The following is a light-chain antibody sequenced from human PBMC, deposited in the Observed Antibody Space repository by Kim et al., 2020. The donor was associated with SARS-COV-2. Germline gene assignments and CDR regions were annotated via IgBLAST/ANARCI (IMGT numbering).Light chain of an antibody. Sequence: EIVLTQSPGTLSLSPGEGATLSCRASQNIISIYLAWYQQRPGQAPRLLIHGASNRATGIPDRFSGSGSGTDFTLTISRLEPEDSAVYYCQQYGSLPPYTFGQGTKLEI. CDR1: QNIISIY. J-gene: IGKJ2*01. CDR3: QQYGSLPPYT. V-gene: IGKV3-20*01. CDR2: GAS.